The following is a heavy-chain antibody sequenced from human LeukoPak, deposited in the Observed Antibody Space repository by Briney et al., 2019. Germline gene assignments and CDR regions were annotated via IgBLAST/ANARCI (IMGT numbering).Heavy chain of an antibody. J-gene: IGHJ4*02. CDR3: AKDGGWELLYNYFDY. D-gene: IGHD1-26*01. V-gene: IGHV3-30*18. CDR2: ISYDGSNK. Sequence: PGGSLRLSCAASGFTFSSYGMHWVRQAPGKGLEGLAVISYDGSNKYYADSVKGRFTISRDNSKNTLYLQMNSLRAEDTAVYYCAKDGGWELLYNYFDYWGQGTLVTVSS. CDR1: GFTFSSYG.